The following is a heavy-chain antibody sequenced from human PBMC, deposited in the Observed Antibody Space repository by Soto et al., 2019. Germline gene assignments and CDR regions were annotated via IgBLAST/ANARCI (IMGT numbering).Heavy chain of an antibody. Sequence: GESLKMSCKGSGYSFTSYWIGGVRQIPGKGLEWMGIIYPGDSDTRYSPSFQGQVTISADKSISTAYLQWSSLKASDTAMYYCARHHYYGSGSYPTNSFDPWGQGTLVTAPQ. V-gene: IGHV5-51*01. D-gene: IGHD3-10*01. CDR1: GYSFTSYW. CDR3: ARHHYYGSGSYPTNSFDP. CDR2: IYPGDSDT. J-gene: IGHJ5*02.